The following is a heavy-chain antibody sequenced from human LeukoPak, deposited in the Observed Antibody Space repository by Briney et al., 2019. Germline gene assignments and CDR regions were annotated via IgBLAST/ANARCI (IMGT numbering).Heavy chain of an antibody. CDR2: ISNGGGSA. CDR3: ATGPIVVVPAAIDYYYGMDV. Sequence: GWSLTLSCARSGFTFSSYPMSWVRQAPGKGLQWVASISNGGGSAYYADSVKGRFTISRDNAKNSLYLQTNSLSAEDTAVYYCATGPIVVVPAAIDYYYGMDVWGQGTTVTVSS. V-gene: IGHV3-23*01. CDR1: GFTFSSYP. D-gene: IGHD2-2*02. J-gene: IGHJ6*02.